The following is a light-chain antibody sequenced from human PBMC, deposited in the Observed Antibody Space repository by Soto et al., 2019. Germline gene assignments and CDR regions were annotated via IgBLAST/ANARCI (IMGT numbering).Light chain of an antibody. V-gene: IGKV1-9*01. CDR2: DAS. Sequence: DIKLTHSPSFLAASVGDRVAITCRASQGISSFLDRYQQKPGKAPRLLIFDASTLQSGVPSRFRGSGSGTEFTLTISGLQPDDFATYYCQQYNSYWTFGQGTKVDIK. J-gene: IGKJ1*01. CDR1: QGISSF. CDR3: QQYNSYWT.